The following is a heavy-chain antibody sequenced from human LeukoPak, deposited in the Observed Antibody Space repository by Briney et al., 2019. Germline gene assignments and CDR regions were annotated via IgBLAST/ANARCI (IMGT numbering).Heavy chain of an antibody. V-gene: IGHV3-15*01. CDR2: IKSKTDGGTT. D-gene: IGHD1-7*01. CDR1: GGSISSYY. J-gene: IGHJ4*02. Sequence: ETLSLTCTVSGGSISSYYWSWVRQAPGKGLEWVGRIKSKTDGGTTDYAAPVKGRFTITRDDSKNTLYLQMNSLKTEDTAVYYCTTDPLLTGTTPVDYWGQGTLVTVSS. CDR3: TTDPLLTGTTPVDY.